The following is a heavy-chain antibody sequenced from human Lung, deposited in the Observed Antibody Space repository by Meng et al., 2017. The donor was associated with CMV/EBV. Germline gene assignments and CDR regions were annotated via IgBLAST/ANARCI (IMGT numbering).Heavy chain of an antibody. V-gene: IGHV1-8*01. CDR2: MNPNSGNT. CDR3: ARRRGGSSWGDFDY. D-gene: IGHD6-6*01. CDR1: GYTFTSYD. J-gene: IGHJ4*02. Sequence: ASXXVSXKASGYTFTSYDINWVRQATGQGLEWMGWMNPNSGNTGYAQNFQGRVTMTRNTSISTVYMELSGLRSEDTAVYYCARRRGGSSWGDFDYWGQGXLVTVSS.